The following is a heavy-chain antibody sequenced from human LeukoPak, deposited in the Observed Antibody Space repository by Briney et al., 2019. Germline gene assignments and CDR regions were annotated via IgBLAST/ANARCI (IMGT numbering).Heavy chain of an antibody. J-gene: IGHJ4*02. V-gene: IGHV4-59*12. CDR2: ISLGNN. CDR1: GDTLSTYY. Sequence: SSETLSLTCSLSGDTLSTYYWNWIRQTPGRGLAWIGHISLGNNEYNPSLKSRVTISVDTSKNEFYRRLTSVTAADTALYFCARDKRHSYGKYFDPWSQGTLVSVSS. CDR3: ARDKRHSYGKYFDP. D-gene: IGHD5-18*01.